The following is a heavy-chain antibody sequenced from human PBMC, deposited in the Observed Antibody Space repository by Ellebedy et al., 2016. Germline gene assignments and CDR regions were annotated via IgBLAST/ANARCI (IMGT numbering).Heavy chain of an antibody. CDR1: GGSISSSSYY. CDR3: ARGMATIVGNWFDP. D-gene: IGHD5-24*01. Sequence: SETLSLTXTVSGGSISSSSYYWSWIRQPPGKGLEWIGYIYYSGSTNYNPSLKSRVTISVDTSKNQFSLKLSSVTAADTAVYYCARGMATIVGNWFDPWGQGTLVTVSS. CDR2: IYYSGST. V-gene: IGHV4-61*01. J-gene: IGHJ5*02.